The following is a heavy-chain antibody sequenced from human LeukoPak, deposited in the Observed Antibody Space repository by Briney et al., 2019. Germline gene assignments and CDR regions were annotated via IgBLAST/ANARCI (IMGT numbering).Heavy chain of an antibody. CDR1: GLTFSSHG. D-gene: IGHD3-16*01. V-gene: IGHV4-4*02. J-gene: IGHJ4*02. CDR2: IYHSGST. CDR3: ASGADY. Sequence: GSLRLSCAASGLTFSSHGMHWVRQPPGKGLEWIGEIYHSGSTNYNPSLKSRVTISVDKSKNQFSLKLSSVTAADTAVYYCASGADYWGQGTLVTVSS.